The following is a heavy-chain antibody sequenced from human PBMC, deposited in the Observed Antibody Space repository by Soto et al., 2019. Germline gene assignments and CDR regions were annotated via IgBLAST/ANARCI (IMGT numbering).Heavy chain of an antibody. CDR3: ARDYRIAARPWWYFDL. V-gene: IGHV3-7*01. Sequence: GGSLRLSCAASGFTFSSYWMSWVRQAPGKGLEWVANIKQDGSEKYYVDSVKGRFTISRDNAKNSLYLQMNSLRAEDTAVYYCARDYRIAARPWWYFDLWGRGTLVTVSS. CDR2: IKQDGSEK. J-gene: IGHJ2*01. CDR1: GFTFSSYW. D-gene: IGHD6-6*01.